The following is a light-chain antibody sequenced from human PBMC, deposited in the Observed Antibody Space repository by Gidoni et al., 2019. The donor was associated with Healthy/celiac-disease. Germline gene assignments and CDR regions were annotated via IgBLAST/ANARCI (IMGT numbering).Light chain of an antibody. CDR1: QSISSY. V-gene: IGKV1-39*01. CDR3: QQSYSTPRT. Sequence: DIQMTQSPSSLSASVGDRVTITCRASQSISSYLNWYQPKPGKAPKLLIYAASSLQSGVPSRFSGSGSGTDFTLTISSLQPEGFATYYCQQSYSTPRTFGQXTKVEIK. J-gene: IGKJ1*01. CDR2: AAS.